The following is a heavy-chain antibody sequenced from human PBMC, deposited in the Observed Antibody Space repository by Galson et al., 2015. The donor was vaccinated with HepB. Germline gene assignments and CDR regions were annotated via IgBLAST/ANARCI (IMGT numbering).Heavy chain of an antibody. CDR2: INSDGSST. CDR3: AARLLHSGGMDV. V-gene: IGHV3-74*01. CDR1: GFTFSSYW. D-gene: IGHD3-10*01. J-gene: IGHJ6*02. Sequence: SLRLSCAASGFTFSSYWMPWVRQAPGKGLVWVSRINSDGSSTSYADSVKGRFTISRDNAKNTLYLQMNSLRAEDTAVYYCAARLLHSGGMDVWGQGTTVTVSS.